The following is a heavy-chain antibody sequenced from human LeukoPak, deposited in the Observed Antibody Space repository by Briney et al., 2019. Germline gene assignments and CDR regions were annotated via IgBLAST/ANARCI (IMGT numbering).Heavy chain of an antibody. V-gene: IGHV4-59*01. D-gene: IGHD6-13*01. CDR2: IYYSGST. CDR1: GGSISSYY. CDR3: ACSIAAAGMGENWFDP. J-gene: IGHJ5*02. Sequence: PSETLSLTCTVSGGSISSYYWSWIRQPPGKGLEWIRYIYYSGSTNYNPSLKSRVTISVDTSKNQFSLKLSSVTAADTAVYYCACSIAAAGMGENWFDPWGQGTLVTVSS.